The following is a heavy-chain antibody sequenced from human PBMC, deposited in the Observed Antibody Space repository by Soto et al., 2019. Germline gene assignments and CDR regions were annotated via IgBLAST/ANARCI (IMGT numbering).Heavy chain of an antibody. V-gene: IGHV5-10-1*01. J-gene: IGHJ6*01. CDR1: GYSFTSYW. D-gene: IGHD3-22*01. Sequence: GESLKISCKGSGYSFTSYWISWVRQMPGKGLEWMGRIDPSDSYTNYSPSFQGHVTISADKSISTAYLQWSSLKASDTAMYYCARGEAYYYDSSGDGLTVCDTRGQRAIITLSAGM. CDR3: ARGEAYYYDSSGDGLTVCDTRGQRAIITLSAGM. CDR2: IDPSDSYT.